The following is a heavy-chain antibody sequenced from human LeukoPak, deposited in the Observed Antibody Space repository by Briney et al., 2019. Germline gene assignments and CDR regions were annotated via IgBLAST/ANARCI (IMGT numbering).Heavy chain of an antibody. CDR1: GFTFSSYS. J-gene: IGHJ4*02. Sequence: PGGSLRLSCAASGFTFSSYSMNWVRQAPGKGLEWVSSISSSSSYIYYADSVKGRFTISRDNAKNSLYLQMNSLRAEDTAVYYCATATRATCGDYFGYWGQGTLVTVSS. CDR3: ATATRATCGDYFGY. D-gene: IGHD4-17*01. V-gene: IGHV3-21*01. CDR2: ISSSSSYI.